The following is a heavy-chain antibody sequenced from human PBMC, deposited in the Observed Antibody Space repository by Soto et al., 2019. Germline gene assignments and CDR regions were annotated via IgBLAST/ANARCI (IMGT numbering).Heavy chain of an antibody. CDR1: GFTFSSNW. Sequence: SLRLSCAASGFTFSSNWMHWVRQAPGKGLVWVSRINSDGSITTYADSVKGRFTISRDNAKNTLYLQMNSLRAEDTAVYYCARVDTTKGGLYWAQGNLVTVSS. D-gene: IGHD1-1*01. CDR3: ARVDTTKGGLY. V-gene: IGHV3-74*01. CDR2: INSDGSIT. J-gene: IGHJ4*02.